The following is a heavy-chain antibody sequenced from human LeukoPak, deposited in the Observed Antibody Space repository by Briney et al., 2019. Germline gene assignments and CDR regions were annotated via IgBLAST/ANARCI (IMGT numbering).Heavy chain of an antibody. CDR2: IYYSGST. V-gene: IGHV4-59*12. Sequence: SETLSLTCTVSGGSISSYYWSWIRQPPGKGLEWIGYIYYSGSTNYNPSLKSRVTISVDKSKNQFSLKLSSVTAADTAVYYCARGRGYDFWSGPPTAAFDYWGQGTLVTVSS. J-gene: IGHJ4*02. CDR3: ARGRGYDFWSGPPTAAFDY. CDR1: GGSISSYY. D-gene: IGHD3-3*01.